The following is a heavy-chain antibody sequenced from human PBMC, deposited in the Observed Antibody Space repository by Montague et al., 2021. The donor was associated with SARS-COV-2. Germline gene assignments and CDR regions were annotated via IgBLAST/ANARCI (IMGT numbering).Heavy chain of an antibody. CDR2: IYYSGSA. CDR3: GRLVQTSYYYYGMDV. V-gene: IGHV4-39*01. CDR1: GGSISSSSYY. D-gene: IGHD4/OR15-4a*01. Sequence: SETLSLTCTVSGGSISSSSYYWGWIRQPPGKGLEWIGRIYYSGSAYYNPSLKIRVTISVDTYKNQFSLNLSSVTAADTAVYYCGRLVQTSYYYYGMDVWGQGTTVTVSS. J-gene: IGHJ6*02.